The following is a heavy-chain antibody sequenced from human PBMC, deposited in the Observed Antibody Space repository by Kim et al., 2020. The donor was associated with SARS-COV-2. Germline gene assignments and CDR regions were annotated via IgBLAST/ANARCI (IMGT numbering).Heavy chain of an antibody. CDR1: GFTFSSYA. V-gene: IGHV3-23*01. D-gene: IGHD2-2*01. J-gene: IGHJ4*02. CDR3: AKDMGYCSSTRCPIDY. Sequence: GGSLRLSCAASGFTFSSYAMSWVRQAPGKGLEWVSAISVNGAKTYYADSVKGRFTISRDNSKNTLYLQMNSLRAEDTAVYYCAKDMGYCSSTRCPIDYWGQGTLVTVSS. CDR2: ISVNGAKT.